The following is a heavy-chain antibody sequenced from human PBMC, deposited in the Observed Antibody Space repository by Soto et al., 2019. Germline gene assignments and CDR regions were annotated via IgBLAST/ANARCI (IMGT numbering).Heavy chain of an antibody. J-gene: IGHJ5*02. V-gene: IGHV4-30-4*01. Sequence: SETLSLTCTVSGGSISSGDYYWSLIRQPPGKGLECIGYIYYSGSTYYNPSLKSRVTISVDTSKNPFSLKLSSVTAADTALDSCARGSPYRYYDFWSGTHWFDPWGQGPLVSVS. D-gene: IGHD3-3*01. CDR1: GGSISSGDYY. CDR2: IYYSGST. CDR3: ARGSPYRYYDFWSGTHWFDP.